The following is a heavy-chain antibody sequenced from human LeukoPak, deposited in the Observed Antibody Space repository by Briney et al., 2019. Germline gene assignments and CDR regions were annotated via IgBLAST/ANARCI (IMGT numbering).Heavy chain of an antibody. CDR1: GFTFSSYW. CDR3: ARGGEYSSGPTDY. Sequence: GGSLRLSCAASGFTFSSYWMHWVRQAPGKGLVWVSRINREGSSTSYTDSVKGRFTISRDNAKNTVYLQMNSLRAEDTAVYYCARGGEYSSGPTDYWGQGTLVTVSS. J-gene: IGHJ4*02. V-gene: IGHV3-74*01. CDR2: INREGSST. D-gene: IGHD6-19*01.